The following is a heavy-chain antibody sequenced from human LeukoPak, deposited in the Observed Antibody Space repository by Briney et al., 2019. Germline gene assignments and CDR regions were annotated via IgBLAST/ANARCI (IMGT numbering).Heavy chain of an antibody. Sequence: SETLSLSCAVYGGSFSGYYWSWIRQPPGKGLEWIGEINHSGSTNCNPSLKSRVTISVDTSKYQFSLKLSSVTAADTAVYYCARGLRGAMYYWGQGTLVTVSS. J-gene: IGHJ4*02. D-gene: IGHD3-16*01. CDR2: INHSGST. CDR1: GGSFSGYY. CDR3: ARGLRGAMYY. V-gene: IGHV4-34*01.